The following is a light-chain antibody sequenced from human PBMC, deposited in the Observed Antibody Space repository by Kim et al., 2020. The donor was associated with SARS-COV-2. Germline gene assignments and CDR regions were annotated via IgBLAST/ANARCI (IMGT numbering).Light chain of an antibody. CDR1: HIGGKN. Sequence: ALGQKARITCGGNHIGGKNVHWCQQKPGQAPVVVIYRDSNRPSGIPERFSGSNSGNTATLTISRAQAGDEADYYCQVWDRSTASYVFGNGTKVTVL. CDR2: RDS. CDR3: QVWDRSTASYV. V-gene: IGLV3-9*01. J-gene: IGLJ1*01.